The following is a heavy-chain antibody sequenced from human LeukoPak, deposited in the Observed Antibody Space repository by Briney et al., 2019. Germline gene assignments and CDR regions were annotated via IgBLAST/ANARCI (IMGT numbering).Heavy chain of an antibody. V-gene: IGHV3-23*01. CDR1: GFTFSSYA. CDR2: ISGSGGST. J-gene: IGHJ6*02. D-gene: IGHD2-15*01. CDR3: ARDLGYCSGGSCYSPYYGMDV. Sequence: GGSLRLSCAASGFTFSSYAMSWVRQAPGKGLEWVSAISGSGGSTYYADSVKGRFTISRDNAKNSLYLQMNSLRAEDTAVYYCARDLGYCSGGSCYSPYYGMDVWGQGTTVTVSS.